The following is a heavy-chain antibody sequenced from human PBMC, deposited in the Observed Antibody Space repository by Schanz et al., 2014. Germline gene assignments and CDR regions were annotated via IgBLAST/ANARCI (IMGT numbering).Heavy chain of an antibody. J-gene: IGHJ4*02. CDR1: GGTFSSYT. CDR2: IIPILGIA. CDR3: ARSNYYDNSDYYNSFDY. V-gene: IGHV1-69*02. Sequence: QLQLVQSGAEVKKPGSSVKVSCKLSGGTFSSYTISWMRQAPGQGLEWMGKIIPILGIANYAQKFQGRVTITADKSTFTAYMDVSSLRSEDTAVYYCARSNYYDNSDYYNSFDYWGQGTLVTVSS. D-gene: IGHD3-22*01.